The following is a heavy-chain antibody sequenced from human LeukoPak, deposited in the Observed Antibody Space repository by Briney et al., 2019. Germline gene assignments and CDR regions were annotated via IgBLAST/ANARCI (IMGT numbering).Heavy chain of an antibody. V-gene: IGHV5-51*01. Sequence: PGESLKISCKGSGYSFTSYWIGWVRQMPGKGLEWMGIIYPGDSDTRHSPSFQGQVTISADKSISTAYLQWSSLKASDTAMYYCARLGGYDFWSGDYYYGMDVWGQGTTVTVSS. CDR2: IYPGDSDT. CDR3: ARLGGYDFWSGDYYYGMDV. D-gene: IGHD3-3*01. J-gene: IGHJ6*02. CDR1: GYSFTSYW.